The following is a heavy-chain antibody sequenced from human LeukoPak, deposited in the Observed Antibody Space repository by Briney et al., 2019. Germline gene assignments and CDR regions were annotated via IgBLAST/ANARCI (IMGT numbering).Heavy chain of an antibody. D-gene: IGHD3-22*01. J-gene: IGHJ4*02. Sequence: GGSLRLSCAASGFTFDDYAMHWVRQAPGKGLEWVSGISWNSGSIGYADSVKGRFTISRDNAKNSLYLQMNSLRAEDTALYYCAKQAYYDSSGYFDYWGQGTLVTVSS. CDR2: ISWNSGSI. CDR1: GFTFDDYA. CDR3: AKQAYYDSSGYFDY. V-gene: IGHV3-9*01.